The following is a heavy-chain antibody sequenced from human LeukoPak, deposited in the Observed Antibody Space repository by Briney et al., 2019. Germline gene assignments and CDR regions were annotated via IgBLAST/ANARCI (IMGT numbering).Heavy chain of an antibody. CDR1: GDSITGYY. D-gene: IGHD3-22*01. V-gene: IGHV4-39*07. CDR3: ARTDSSGYYYVSSSLDY. CDR2: IYYTGNT. Sequence: SETLSLTCSVSGDSITGYYWGWIRQPPGKGLEWIGNIYYTGNTYYNSSLKSRVTISLDTSKNQFSLKLSSVTAADTAVYYCARTDSSGYYYVSSSLDYWGQGTLVTVSS. J-gene: IGHJ4*02.